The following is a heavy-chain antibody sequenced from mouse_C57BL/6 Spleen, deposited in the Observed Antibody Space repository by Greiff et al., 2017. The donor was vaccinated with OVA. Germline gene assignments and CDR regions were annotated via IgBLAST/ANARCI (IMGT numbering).Heavy chain of an antibody. V-gene: IGHV5-17*01. Sequence: EVNVVESGGGLVKPGGSLKLSCAASGFTFSDYGMHWVRQAPEKGLEWVAYISSGSSTIYYADTVKGRFTISRDNAKNTLFLQMTSLRSEDTAMYYCARHWGYFDYWGQGTTLTVSS. CDR1: GFTFSDYG. CDR2: ISSGSSTI. J-gene: IGHJ2*01. CDR3: ARHWGYFDY. D-gene: IGHD4-1*01.